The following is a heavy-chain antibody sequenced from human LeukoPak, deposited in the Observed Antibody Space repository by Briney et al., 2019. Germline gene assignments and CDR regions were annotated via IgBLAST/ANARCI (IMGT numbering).Heavy chain of an antibody. CDR1: GASIIVYY. V-gene: IGHV4-59*01. J-gene: IGHJ3*02. D-gene: IGHD2/OR15-2a*01. CDR2: IYYNVTT. Sequence: SETLSLTCTVSGASIIVYYWSWVREPPGEGLEWIVHIYYNVTTKYNPSLISRFTISVDTTKNRLSLKLTSMTAVETAIYFCARDFYHEAPYAFDIWGQGTMVTVSS. CDR3: ARDFYHEAPYAFDI.